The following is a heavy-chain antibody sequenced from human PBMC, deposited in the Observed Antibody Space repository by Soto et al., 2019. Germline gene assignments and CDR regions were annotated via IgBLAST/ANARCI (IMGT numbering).Heavy chain of an antibody. CDR1: GGSIRSYF. CDR2: VYHNGNT. V-gene: IGHV4-59*01. D-gene: IGHD2-8*02. Sequence: QMQLQASGPGLVKPSETLSLTCTVSGGSIRSYFWSWIRRAPGKKLEWLGYVYHNGNTNYYPSLRSRLTLSVATSNNRLYLTLKSVTAADAAVYFCAVPGPAGLWGRGTLVTVAS. J-gene: IGHJ2*01. CDR3: AVPGPAGL.